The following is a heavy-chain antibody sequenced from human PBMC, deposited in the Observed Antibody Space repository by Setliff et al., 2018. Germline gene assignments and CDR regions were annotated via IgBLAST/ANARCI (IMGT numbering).Heavy chain of an antibody. J-gene: IGHJ2*01. V-gene: IGHV3-30*02. D-gene: IGHD3-9*01. Sequence: PGGSLRLSCAASGFSFGGHDMHWVRQAPGKGLEWVAFIRYDGTTESYADSVRGRLTISRDNSKNTLYVQMNTLGPEDKAVYYCAKDQPYYDILTGYYSGWYFDLWGRGTLVTVSS. CDR2: IRYDGTTE. CDR3: AKDQPYYDILTGYYSGWYFDL. CDR1: GFSFGGHD.